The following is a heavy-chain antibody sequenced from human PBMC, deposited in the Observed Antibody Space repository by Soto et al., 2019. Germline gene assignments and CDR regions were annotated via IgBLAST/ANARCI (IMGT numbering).Heavy chain of an antibody. CDR1: GYTFTSYG. CDR2: ISAYNGNT. J-gene: IGHJ4*02. CDR3: ATECGGCGGLDY. D-gene: IGHD3-16*01. Sequence: QVQLVQSGAEVKKPGASVKVSCKASGYTFTSYGISWVRQAPGQGLEWMGWISAYNGNTNYAQKLQGRVTLATDTSTSTADMELRSLRADDTDVYCCATECGGCGGLDYWGQGTLVTVSS. V-gene: IGHV1-18*01.